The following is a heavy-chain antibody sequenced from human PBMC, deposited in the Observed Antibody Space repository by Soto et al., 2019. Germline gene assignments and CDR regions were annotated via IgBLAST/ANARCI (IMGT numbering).Heavy chain of an antibody. Sequence: QVQLVESGGGVVQPGRSLRLSCAASGFTFSSYGMHWVRQAPGKGLEWVAIISYDGSNKYYADSVKGRFTISRDNSKNTLYLQMNSLRAEDTAVYYCAKDAWLQYTEYFQHWGQGTPVTFSS. V-gene: IGHV3-30*18. J-gene: IGHJ1*01. CDR1: GFTFSSYG. D-gene: IGHD5-12*01. CDR3: AKDAWLQYTEYFQH. CDR2: ISYDGSNK.